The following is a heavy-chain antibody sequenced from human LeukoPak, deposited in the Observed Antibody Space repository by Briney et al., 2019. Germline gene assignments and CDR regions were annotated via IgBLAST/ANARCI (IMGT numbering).Heavy chain of an antibody. V-gene: IGHV3-48*03. Sequence: GGSLRLSCAASGFTFSSYEMNWVRQAPGEGLEWISCISGSGSPIYYADSVKGRFTISRDNAKNSLYLQMNSLRAEDTALYYCARGFRHTAMFLDYWGQGTLVTVSS. D-gene: IGHD5-18*01. CDR3: ARGFRHTAMFLDY. CDR1: GFTFSSYE. J-gene: IGHJ4*02. CDR2: ISGSGSPI.